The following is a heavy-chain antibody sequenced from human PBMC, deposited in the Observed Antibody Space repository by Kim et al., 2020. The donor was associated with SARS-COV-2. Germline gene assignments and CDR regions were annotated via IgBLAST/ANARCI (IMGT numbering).Heavy chain of an antibody. V-gene: IGHV3-30*18. D-gene: IGHD3-22*01. CDR1: GFTFSSYG. J-gene: IGHJ4*02. CDR3: AKLISSSYYDSSASSRRLADS. Sequence: GGSLRLSCAASGFTFSSYGMHWVRQAPGKGLEWLAVISYDGNSKYYAESVKGRFTISRDNSKNTLYLQMNSLRAEDTAIYYCAKLISSSYYDSSASSRRLADSWGQGILVTVSS. CDR2: ISYDGNSK.